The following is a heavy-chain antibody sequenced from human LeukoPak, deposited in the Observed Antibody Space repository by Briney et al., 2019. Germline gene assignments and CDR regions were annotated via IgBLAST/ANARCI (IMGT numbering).Heavy chain of an antibody. J-gene: IGHJ4*02. CDR2: MNPNSGNT. V-gene: IGHV1-8*01. D-gene: IGHD3-10*01. CDR3: ARGVGYYGSGSPSDY. CDR1: GHTFTSYV. Sequence: ASVKVSCKASGHTFTSYVINWVRQATGQGLEWMGWMNPNSGNTGYAQKFQGRVTMTRNTSISTAYMELSSLRSEDTAVYYCARGVGYYGSGSPSDYWGQGTLVTVSS.